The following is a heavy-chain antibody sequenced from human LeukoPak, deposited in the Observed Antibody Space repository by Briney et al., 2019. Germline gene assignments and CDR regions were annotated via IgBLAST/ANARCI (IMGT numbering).Heavy chain of an antibody. CDR2: INQGGSDK. Sequence: PGGSLRLSCAASGFTFSGHWMSWVREAPGEGLEWVANINQGGSDKYYVDSVKGRFTISRDNANNLLNLQMISLRGEDTAVYSCTRDRSRAEDDWGQGTLVTVSS. V-gene: IGHV3-7*01. CDR3: TRDRSRAEDD. CDR1: GFTFSGHW. D-gene: IGHD1-14*01. J-gene: IGHJ4*02.